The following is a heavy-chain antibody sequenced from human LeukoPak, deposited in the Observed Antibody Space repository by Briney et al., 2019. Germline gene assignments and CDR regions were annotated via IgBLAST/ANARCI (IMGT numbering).Heavy chain of an antibody. CDR1: GFTFSSYG. V-gene: IGHV3-30*02. CDR3: WVPGSRPGPSDY. CDR2: IRFDGSIK. D-gene: IGHD3-10*01. Sequence: GGSLRLSCAASGFTFSSYGMHWVRQAPGKGLEWVSFIRFDGSIKYYADSVKGRFTISRDNSKNTLYLQMDSLRDEDTAVYYCWVPGSRPGPSDYWGQGTLVTVSS. J-gene: IGHJ4*02.